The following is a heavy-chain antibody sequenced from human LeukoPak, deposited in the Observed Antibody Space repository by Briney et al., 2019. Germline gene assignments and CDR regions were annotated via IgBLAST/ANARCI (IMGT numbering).Heavy chain of an antibody. D-gene: IGHD3-9*01. CDR1: GYSISSGYY. CDR2: IYYSGST. CDR3: ARAGNILTGYYMDV. J-gene: IGHJ6*03. Sequence: PSETLSLTCTVSGYSISSGYYWGWIRQPPGKGLEWIGYIYYSGSTNYNPSLKSRVTISVDTSKNQFSLKLSSVTAADTAVYYCARAGNILTGYYMDVWGKGTTVTVSS. V-gene: IGHV4-61*01.